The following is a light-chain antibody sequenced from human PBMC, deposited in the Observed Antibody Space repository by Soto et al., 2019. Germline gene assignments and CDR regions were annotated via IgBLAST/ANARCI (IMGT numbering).Light chain of an antibody. CDR3: QQYNSYSWT. CDR1: QSVGTT. V-gene: IGKV3-15*01. J-gene: IGKJ1*01. Sequence: EVVLTQSPATLSVSPGEGVTLSCRASQSVGTTLAWYQQKPGQAPRLLIYGAFTRVTGIPARFSGSGSGTEFTLTISSLQSDDFATYYCQQYNSYSWTFGQGTKVEIK. CDR2: GAF.